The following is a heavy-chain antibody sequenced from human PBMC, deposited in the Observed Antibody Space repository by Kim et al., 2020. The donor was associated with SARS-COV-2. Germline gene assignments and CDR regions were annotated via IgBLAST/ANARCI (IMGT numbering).Heavy chain of an antibody. V-gene: IGHV3-23*01. J-gene: IGHJ6*02. CDR3: AKRVVRHGSGYMDV. Sequence: GGSLRLSCAASGFTFSSYAMNWVRQAPGGGLEWVSAITDSGGDTFNADSVKGRFTISRDNSKNTLYLQLESLRAEDTAVYYCAKRVVRHGSGYMDVWGQGTTVTVAS. D-gene: IGHD3-10*01. CDR2: ITDSGGDT. CDR1: GFTFSSYA.